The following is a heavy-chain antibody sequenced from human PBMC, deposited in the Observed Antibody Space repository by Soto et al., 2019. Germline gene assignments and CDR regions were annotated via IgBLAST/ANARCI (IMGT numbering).Heavy chain of an antibody. D-gene: IGHD3-22*01. Sequence: QVQLQQWGAGLLKPSETLSLTCAVYGGSFSGYYWSWIRQPPGKGLEWIGEINHSGSTNYNPSLTSRVTISVDTSKNQFSLKLSSVTAADTAVYYCARAPLEVYDSSGYDYWGQGTLVTVSS. CDR2: INHSGST. V-gene: IGHV4-34*01. J-gene: IGHJ4*02. CDR3: ARAPLEVYDSSGYDY. CDR1: GGSFSGYY.